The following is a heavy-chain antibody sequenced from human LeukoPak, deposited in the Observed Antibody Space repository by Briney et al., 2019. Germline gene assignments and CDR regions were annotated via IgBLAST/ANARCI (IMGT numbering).Heavy chain of an antibody. CDR2: IIPIFGTA. CDR1: GGTFSSYA. Sequence: ASVKVSCKASGGTFSSYAISWVRQAPGQGLEWMGGIIPIFGTANYAQKFQGRVTITADESTSTAYMELSSLRSEDTAVYYCASIGAGITMVRGVMVPFDYWGQGTLVTVPS. V-gene: IGHV1-69*13. CDR3: ASIGAGITMVRGVMVPFDY. D-gene: IGHD3-10*01. J-gene: IGHJ4*02.